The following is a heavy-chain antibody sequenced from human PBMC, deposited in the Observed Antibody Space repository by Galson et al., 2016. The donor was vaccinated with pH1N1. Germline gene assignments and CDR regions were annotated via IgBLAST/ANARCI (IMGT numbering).Heavy chain of an antibody. D-gene: IGHD3-10*01. CDR1: GDSISIGGSS. CDR2: IYYSGST. J-gene: IGHJ5*02. V-gene: IGHV4-31*03. Sequence: TLSLTCSVSGDSISIGGSSWTWTRQHPGKGLEWIGYIYYSGSTFYNPSLKSRVSISVDTSKNQFSLKLNSLTPADAAIYFCARGAGVPFRGNWFAPWGRGTLVTVSS. CDR3: ARGAGVPFRGNWFAP.